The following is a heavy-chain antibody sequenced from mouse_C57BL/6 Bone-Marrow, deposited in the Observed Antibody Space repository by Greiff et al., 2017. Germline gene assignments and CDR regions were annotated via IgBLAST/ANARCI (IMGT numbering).Heavy chain of an antibody. J-gene: IGHJ2*01. CDR1: GFTFSSYA. V-gene: IGHV5-4*03. CDR2: ISDGGSYT. D-gene: IGHD1-1*01. Sequence: EVKLMESGGGLVKPGGSLKLSCAASGFTFSSYAMSWVRQTPEKRLEWVATISDGGSYTYYPDNVKGRFTISRDNAKNNLYLQMSHLKSEDTAMYYCARATVVPFDYWGQGTTLTGSS. CDR3: ARATVVPFDY.